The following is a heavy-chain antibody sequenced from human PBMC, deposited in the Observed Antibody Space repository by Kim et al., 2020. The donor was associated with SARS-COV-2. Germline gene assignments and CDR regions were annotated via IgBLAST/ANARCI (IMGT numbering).Heavy chain of an antibody. D-gene: IGHD1-26*01. Sequence: SYTNYSTSIQGHVTISADKSISTAYMQWSSLKASDTAMYYCATMGRPFDYWGQGTLVTVSS. CDR2: SYT. CDR3: ATMGRPFDY. J-gene: IGHJ4*02. V-gene: IGHV5-10-1*01.